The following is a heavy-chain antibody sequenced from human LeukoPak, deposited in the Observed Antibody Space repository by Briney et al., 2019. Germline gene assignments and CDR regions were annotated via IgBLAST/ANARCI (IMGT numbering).Heavy chain of an antibody. J-gene: IGHJ4*02. Sequence: GGSLRLSCAASGFTFSSYGMHWVRQAPGKGLGWEAVISYDGSNKYYADSVKGRFTISRDNSKNTLYLQMNSLRAEDPAVYYCANIGGYYYDSSGYYQDYWGQGTLVTVSS. CDR2: ISYDGSNK. V-gene: IGHV3-30*18. CDR1: GFTFSSYG. D-gene: IGHD3-22*01. CDR3: ANIGGYYYDSSGYYQDY.